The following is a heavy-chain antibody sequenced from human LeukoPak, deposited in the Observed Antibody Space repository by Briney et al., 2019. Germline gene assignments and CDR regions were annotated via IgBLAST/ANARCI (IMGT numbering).Heavy chain of an antibody. J-gene: IGHJ3*02. Sequence: PGGSLRLSCAASGFTFSSYGMHWVRQAPGKGLEWVAVISYDGSNKYYADSVKGRFTISRDNSKNTLYLQMNSLRAEDTAVYYCATILGYCSGGSCYHGAFDIWGQGTMVTVSS. CDR1: GFTFSSYG. D-gene: IGHD2-15*01. CDR3: ATILGYCSGGSCYHGAFDI. CDR2: ISYDGSNK. V-gene: IGHV3-30*03.